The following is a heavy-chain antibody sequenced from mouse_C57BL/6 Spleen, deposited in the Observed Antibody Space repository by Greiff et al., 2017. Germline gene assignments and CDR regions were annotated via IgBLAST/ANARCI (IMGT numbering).Heavy chain of an antibody. Sequence: VQLQESGPGLVAPSPSLSITCTVSGFSLTSYAISWVRQPPGKGLEWLGVIWPGGGTNYNSALNSRLSISKDNSKSQVFLKMNSLQTDDTARYYCASITTVERYFDVWGTGTTVTVSS. CDR3: ASITTVERYFDV. CDR2: IWPGGGT. CDR1: GFSLTSYA. D-gene: IGHD1-1*01. V-gene: IGHV2-9-1*01. J-gene: IGHJ1*03.